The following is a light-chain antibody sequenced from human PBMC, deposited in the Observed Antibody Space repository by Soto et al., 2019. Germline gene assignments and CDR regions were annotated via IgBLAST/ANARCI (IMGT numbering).Light chain of an antibody. CDR3: KQGYSFPVT. J-gene: IGKJ4*01. Sequence: DIQMTQSPSTLSASVGDRVTITCRASHRISSWLAWYQKKPGKTPKLLVYAASSLQSGVPSRFSGSGSGTDFTLTIGSMQPEDFATYYCKQGYSFPVTFGGWTKGDI. V-gene: IGKV1-12*01. CDR2: AAS. CDR1: HRISSW.